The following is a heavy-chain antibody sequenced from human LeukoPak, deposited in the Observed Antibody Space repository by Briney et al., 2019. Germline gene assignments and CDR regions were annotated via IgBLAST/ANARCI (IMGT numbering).Heavy chain of an antibody. V-gene: IGHV3-30*01. J-gene: IGHJ4*02. CDR1: GFTFSSYA. Sequence: GRSLRLSCAASGFTFSSYAMHWVRQAPGKGLEWVAVISYDGSNKYYADSVKGRFTISRDNSKNTLYLQMNSVRAEDTAVYYCARANGGSLLDGGYYFDYWGQGTLVTVSS. CDR2: ISYDGSNK. D-gene: IGHD1-26*01. CDR3: ARANGGSLLDGGYYFDY.